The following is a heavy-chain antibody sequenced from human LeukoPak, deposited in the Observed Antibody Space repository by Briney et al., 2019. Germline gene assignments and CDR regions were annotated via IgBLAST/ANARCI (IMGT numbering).Heavy chain of an antibody. Sequence: PGGSLRLSCAASGFTFSSYAMSWVRQAPGKGLEWVSTISGSGTTIYSADSVKGRFTISRDNSKNTLFLQMNSLRAEDTAVYYCAKVETSMAGYWGEGTLVTVSS. CDR3: AKVETSMAGY. V-gene: IGHV3-23*01. D-gene: IGHD5-18*01. CDR1: GFTFSSYA. J-gene: IGHJ4*02. CDR2: ISGSGTTI.